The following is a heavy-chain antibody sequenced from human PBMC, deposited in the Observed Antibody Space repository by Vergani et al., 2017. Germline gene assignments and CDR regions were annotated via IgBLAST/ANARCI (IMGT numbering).Heavy chain of an antibody. CDR2: IYHSGST. Sequence: QVQLQESGSGLVKPSQTLSLTCAVSGGSISSGGYAGSWIRQPPGKGLEWIGYIYHSGSTYYNPSLKSRVTISVDRSKNQFSLKLGSVTAADTAVYYCARGDAFDIWGQGTMVTVSS. V-gene: IGHV4-30-2*01. J-gene: IGHJ3*02. CDR3: ARGDAFDI. CDR1: GGSISSGGYA.